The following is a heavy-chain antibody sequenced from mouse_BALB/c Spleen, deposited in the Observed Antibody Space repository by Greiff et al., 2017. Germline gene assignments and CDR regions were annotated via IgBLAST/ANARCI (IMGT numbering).Heavy chain of an antibody. D-gene: IGHD1-1*01. CDR1: GFTFSSFG. Sequence: EVQLVESGGGLVQPGGSRKLSCAASGFTFSSFGMHWVRQAPEKGLEWVAYISSGSSTIYYADTVKGRFTISRDNPKNTLFLQMTSLRSEDTAMYYCARYNYYGRSFYAMDYWGQGTSVTVSS. V-gene: IGHV5-17*02. J-gene: IGHJ4*01. CDR3: ARYNYYGRSFYAMDY. CDR2: ISSGSSTI.